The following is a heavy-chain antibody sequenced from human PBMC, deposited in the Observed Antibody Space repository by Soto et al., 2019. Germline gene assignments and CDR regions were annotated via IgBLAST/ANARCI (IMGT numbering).Heavy chain of an antibody. Sequence: GGSLRLSCVASGFTLNFYSMNWVRQVPGKGLEWVSYISSSSSTIYYADSVKGRFTISRDNAKNSLYLQMNSLRAEDTAVYYCAKFRPYDSSGSYPRYFDEWGQGTLVTVSS. CDR2: ISSSSSTI. J-gene: IGHJ4*02. CDR1: GFTLNFYS. V-gene: IGHV3-48*01. CDR3: AKFRPYDSSGSYPRYFDE. D-gene: IGHD3-22*01.